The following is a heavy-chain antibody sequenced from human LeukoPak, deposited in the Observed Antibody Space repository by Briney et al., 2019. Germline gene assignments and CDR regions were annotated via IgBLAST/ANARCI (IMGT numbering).Heavy chain of an antibody. D-gene: IGHD3-22*01. CDR1: GGSISSYY. V-gene: IGHV4-4*07. J-gene: IGHJ4*02. CDR3: ARDRYYYDSSARYFDY. CDR2: IHTSGST. Sequence: SETLSLTCTVSGGSISSYYWSWIRQPAGKGLEWIVRIHTSGSTNYSPSLKSRVTMSVDTSKNQFSLKLSSVTAADTAVYYCARDRYYYDSSARYFDYWGQGTLVTVSS.